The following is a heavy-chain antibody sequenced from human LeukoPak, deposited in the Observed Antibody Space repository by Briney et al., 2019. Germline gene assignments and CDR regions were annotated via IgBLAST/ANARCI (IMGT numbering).Heavy chain of an antibody. Sequence: SETLSLTCTVSGGSISSGDYYWSWIRQPPGKGLEWIGYIYYSGSTYYNPSLKSRVTISVDTSKNQFSLKLSSVTAADTAVYYCATGYSYGTAFDYWGQGTLVTVSS. J-gene: IGHJ4*02. V-gene: IGHV4-30-4*02. CDR1: GGSISSGDYY. CDR3: ATGYSYGTAFDY. CDR2: IYYSGST. D-gene: IGHD5-18*01.